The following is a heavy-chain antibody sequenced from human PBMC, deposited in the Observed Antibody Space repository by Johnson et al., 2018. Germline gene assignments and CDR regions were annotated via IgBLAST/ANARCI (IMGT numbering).Heavy chain of an antibody. D-gene: IGHD3-10*01. CDR2: INHNGGT. Sequence: QVQLQESGPGLVKASETXSLTCTVSGDSISSYYWSWIRQPPGKGLEWIGDINHNGGTNDNPSLESHLTISVDTSQNQFSLKLLSVTAADTAVYYCARELGSGAFDIWGQGTMVTVSS. CDR3: ARELGSGAFDI. J-gene: IGHJ3*02. CDR1: GDSISSYY. V-gene: IGHV4-59*12.